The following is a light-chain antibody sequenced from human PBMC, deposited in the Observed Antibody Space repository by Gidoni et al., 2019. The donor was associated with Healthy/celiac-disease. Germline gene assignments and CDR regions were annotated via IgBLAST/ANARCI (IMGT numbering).Light chain of an antibody. CDR1: QSVSSSY. V-gene: IGKV3-20*01. CDR3: QQYGSSLRT. CDR2: GAS. Sequence: EIVLTQSPGTLSLSPGERATLSCRASQSVSSSYLAWYQQKPGQAPRLLPYGASSRATGIPVRFSGSGSGTDFTLTISRLEPEDFAVYYCQQYGSSLRTFGQGTKVEIK. J-gene: IGKJ1*01.